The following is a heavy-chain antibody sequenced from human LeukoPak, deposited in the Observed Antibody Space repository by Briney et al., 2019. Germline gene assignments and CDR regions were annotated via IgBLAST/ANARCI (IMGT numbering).Heavy chain of an antibody. V-gene: IGHV3-23*01. D-gene: IGHD3-9*01. CDR2: ISGRDDST. J-gene: IGHJ4*02. CDR3: AKWGDYDILTGYYDPDY. Sequence: GASLRLSCAASGFTVTSYAMYWVRQAPGKGLEWVSAISGRDDSTYYADSVKGRFTISRDTSKNTLFLQMNSLRTEDTAVYYCAKWGDYDILTGYYDPDYWGQGTLVTVSS. CDR1: GFTVTSYA.